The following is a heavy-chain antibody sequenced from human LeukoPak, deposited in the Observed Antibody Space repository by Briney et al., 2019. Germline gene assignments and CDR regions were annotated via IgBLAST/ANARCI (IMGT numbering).Heavy chain of an antibody. Sequence: TGGSLRLSCAASGFTFSSYAMSWVRQAPGKGLEWVSAISGSGGSTYYADSVKGRFTISRDNSKNTLYLQMNSLRAEDTAVYYCAKDVSELMVRGVMRGAFDIWGQGTMVTVSS. CDR1: GFTFSSYA. J-gene: IGHJ3*02. CDR2: ISGSGGST. V-gene: IGHV3-23*01. CDR3: AKDVSELMVRGVMRGAFDI. D-gene: IGHD3-10*01.